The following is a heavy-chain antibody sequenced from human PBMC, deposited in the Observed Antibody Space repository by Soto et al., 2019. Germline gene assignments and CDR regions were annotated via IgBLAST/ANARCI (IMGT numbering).Heavy chain of an antibody. D-gene: IGHD4-17*01. CDR3: AHRGYGDYPRDNWFDP. V-gene: IGHV2-5*01. J-gene: IGHJ5*02. CDR1: GFSLSSGGAG. CDR2: IYWNDDK. Sequence: QITLKESGPTLVKPTQTLTLTCTFSGFSLSSGGAGVGWIRQPPGKGLEWVALIYWNDDKRYSPSLKSRLTITKDTSKNQVVLLMTDMGPVDTATYYCAHRGYGDYPRDNWFDPWGQGTLVTVSS.